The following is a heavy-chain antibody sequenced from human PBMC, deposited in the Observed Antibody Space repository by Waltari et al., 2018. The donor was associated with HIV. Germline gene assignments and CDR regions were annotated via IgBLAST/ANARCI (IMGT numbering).Heavy chain of an antibody. J-gene: IGHJ4*02. V-gene: IGHV1-69*01. CDR1: GGTFSTYH. CDR3: ARDLGAGSLRGTL. D-gene: IGHD3-10*01. CDR2: ILPIVGVS. Sequence: QVQLVQSGAEVKKPGSSVKVSCEASGGTFSTYHLSWVRQAPGQGLEWMGGILPIVGVSNYAQKFQGRVTITADESTSTAYMELSSLRSEDTAVYYCARDLGAGSLRGTLWGQGTLVIVSS.